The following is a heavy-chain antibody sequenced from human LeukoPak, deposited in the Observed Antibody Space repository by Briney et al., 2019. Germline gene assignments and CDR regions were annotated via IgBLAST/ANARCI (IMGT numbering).Heavy chain of an antibody. CDR3: ARVLDSSGYPIDY. CDR1: GDSISGGSFY. J-gene: IGHJ4*02. V-gene: IGHV4-61*02. D-gene: IGHD3-22*01. Sequence: PSQTLSLTCTVSGDSISGGSFYWSWIRQPAGKGLEWIGRVHTSGTTDYNPSLRSRVTISVDTSKNQFSLRLSSVTAADTAVYYCARVLDSSGYPIDYWGQGTLVTVSS. CDR2: VHTSGTT.